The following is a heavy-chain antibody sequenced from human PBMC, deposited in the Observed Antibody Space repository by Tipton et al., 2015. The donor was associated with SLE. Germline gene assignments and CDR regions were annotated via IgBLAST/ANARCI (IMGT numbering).Heavy chain of an antibody. CDR3: ARYSSSWPFDY. CDR2: IYYSGNT. V-gene: IGHV4-59*01. CDR1: GGSISSYY. Sequence: TLSLTCTVSGGSISSYYWSWIRQPPGKGLEWIGYIYYSGNTNYNPSLKSRVTISVDTSKNQFSLKLSSVTAADTAVYYCARYSSSWPFDYWGQGTLVTVSS. D-gene: IGHD6-13*01. J-gene: IGHJ4*02.